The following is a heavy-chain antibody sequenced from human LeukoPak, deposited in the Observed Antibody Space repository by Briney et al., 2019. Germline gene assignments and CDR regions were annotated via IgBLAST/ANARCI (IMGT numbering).Heavy chain of an antibody. CDR2: IDWDDDK. D-gene: IGHD6-13*01. CDR3: ARIGVSSSWYEDAFDI. CDR1: GFSLSTSGMR. V-gene: IGHV2-70*04. Sequence: SGPTLVNPTQTLTLTCTFSGFSLSTSGMRVSWIRQPPGKALEWLARIDWDDDKFYSTSLKTRLTISKDTSKNQVVLTMINMDPVDTATYYCARIGVSSSWYEDAFDIWGQGTMVTVSS. J-gene: IGHJ3*02.